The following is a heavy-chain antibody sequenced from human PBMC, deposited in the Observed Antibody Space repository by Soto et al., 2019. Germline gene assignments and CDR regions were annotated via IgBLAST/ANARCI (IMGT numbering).Heavy chain of an antibody. V-gene: IGHV3-33*01. J-gene: IGHJ6*02. CDR2: IWYDGSNK. CDR1: GFTFSSYG. CDR3: ATSVGAGAYSNPYYNGLDV. Sequence: QVQLVESGGGVVQPGRSLRLSCAASGFTFSSYGMHWVRQAPGKGLEWVAVIWYDGSNKYYADSVKGRFTISRDNSKNTLFLQVNSLRAEDTAVYHCATSVGAGAYSNPYYNGLDVWGLGTTVTVSS. D-gene: IGHD5-12*01.